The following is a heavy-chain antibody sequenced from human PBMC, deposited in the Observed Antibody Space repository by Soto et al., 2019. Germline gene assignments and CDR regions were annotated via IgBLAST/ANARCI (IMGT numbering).Heavy chain of an antibody. CDR2: IYYSGST. J-gene: IGHJ6*02. V-gene: IGHV4-31*04. CDR3: AKTKTPHVRNGMDV. D-gene: IGHD2-8*01. CDR1: GDSLSSGGYY. Sequence: QVRLQESGPGLVRPSQTLSLTCTVSGDSLSSGGYYFSWIRQLPGKGLEWIGFIYYSGSTFYNPSLRSRVTMSTDASKNQISLKLSSVTAADTAVYYCAKTKTPHVRNGMDVWGQGTTVTVSS.